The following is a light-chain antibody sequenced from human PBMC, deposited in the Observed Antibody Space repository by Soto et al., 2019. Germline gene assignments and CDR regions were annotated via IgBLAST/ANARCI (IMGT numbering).Light chain of an antibody. CDR3: QQFFVSPLT. J-gene: IGKJ4*01. Sequence: AIRMTQSPSSFSASTGDRVTITCRASQGISSHLAWYQVKPGKAPRLLIYTASYLESGVPSRFSGSGSGTVFPLPFSPRQSEDFAFFYCQQFFVSPLTFGGGPKLEIK. CDR2: TAS. CDR1: QGISSH. V-gene: IGKV1-8*01.